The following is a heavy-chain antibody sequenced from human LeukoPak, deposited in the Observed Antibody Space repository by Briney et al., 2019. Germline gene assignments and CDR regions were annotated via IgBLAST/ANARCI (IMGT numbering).Heavy chain of an antibody. D-gene: IGHD6-13*01. J-gene: IGHJ4*02. Sequence: GGSLRLSCAASGFAASGFTFSTFGMHWVRQAPGEGLEWVAFIRYDGSNKYYTDSVKGRFTISRDDSKNTLYLQMNSLRAEDTALYYCAKDIIGGSDSSSWYPTFDYWGQGTLVTVSS. CDR3: AKDIIGGSDSSSWYPTFDY. V-gene: IGHV3-30*02. CDR2: IRYDGSNK. CDR1: GFTFSTFG.